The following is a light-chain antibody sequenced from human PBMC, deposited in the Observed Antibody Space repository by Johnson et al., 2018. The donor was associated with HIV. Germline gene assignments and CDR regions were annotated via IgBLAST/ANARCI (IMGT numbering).Light chain of an antibody. J-gene: IGLJ1*01. V-gene: IGLV1-51*01. CDR3: GTWDSSLSAYV. CDR2: NND. CDR1: RSNIGNNY. Sequence: QSALTQPPSVSAAPGQKVTISCSGSRSNIGNNYVSWYQQFPGTAPKLLISNNDKRPSGIPDRFSGSRSGTSATLGITGLQTGDEADYYCGTWDSSLSAYVFVTGTKVTV.